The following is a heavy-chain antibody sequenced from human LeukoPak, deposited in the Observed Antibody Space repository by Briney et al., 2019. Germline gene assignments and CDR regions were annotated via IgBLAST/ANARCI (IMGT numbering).Heavy chain of an antibody. Sequence: GGSLRLSCAASGFTFDDYGMSWVRHAPGKGLEWVSSISSSSSYIYYADSVKGRFTISRDNAKNLLYLQMNSLRAEDTAVYYCARFPYYDILTGYYFDYWGQGTLVTVSS. CDR2: ISSSSSYI. V-gene: IGHV3-21*01. D-gene: IGHD3-9*01. J-gene: IGHJ4*02. CDR3: ARFPYYDILTGYYFDY. CDR1: GFTFDDYG.